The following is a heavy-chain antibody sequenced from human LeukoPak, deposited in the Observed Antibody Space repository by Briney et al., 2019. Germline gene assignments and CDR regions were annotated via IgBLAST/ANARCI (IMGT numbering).Heavy chain of an antibody. J-gene: IGHJ4*02. Sequence: GGSLRLSCAASGFTFSRHTMNWVRQAPGKGLEWVSSISTSSLYIYYADSVKGRFTISRDNSKNTLYLQMNSLRAEDTAVYYCAKSGLNRFDYWGQGTLVTVSS. CDR3: AKSGLNRFDY. D-gene: IGHD1-14*01. V-gene: IGHV3-21*04. CDR1: GFTFSRHT. CDR2: ISTSSLYI.